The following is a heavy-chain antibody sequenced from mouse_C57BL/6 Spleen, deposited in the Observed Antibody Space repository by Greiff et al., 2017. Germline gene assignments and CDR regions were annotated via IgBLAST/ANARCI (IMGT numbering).Heavy chain of an antibody. J-gene: IGHJ2*01. V-gene: IGHV1-69*01. CDR1: GYTFTSYW. CDR2: IDPSYSYT. Sequence: VKQSCKASGYTFTSYWMHWVKQRPGQGLEWIGEIDPSYSYTNYNQKFKGKSTLTVDKSSSTAYMQLSSLTSEDSAVYYCARGYYGSSGGYWGQGTTLTVSS. D-gene: IGHD1-1*01. CDR3: ARGYYGSSGGY.